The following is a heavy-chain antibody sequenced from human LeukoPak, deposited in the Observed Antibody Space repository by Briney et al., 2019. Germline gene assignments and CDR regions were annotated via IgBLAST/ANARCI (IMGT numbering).Heavy chain of an antibody. CDR3: ARFATYGSGTYAFDY. Sequence: GGSLRPSCAASGFTFSSYSMNWVRQAPGKGLEWVSSISSSSYIYYADSVKGRFTISRDNAKNSLYLQMNSLRAEDTAVYYCARFATYGSGTYAFDYWGQGTLVTVSS. D-gene: IGHD3-10*01. CDR2: ISSSSYI. V-gene: IGHV3-21*01. J-gene: IGHJ4*02. CDR1: GFTFSSYS.